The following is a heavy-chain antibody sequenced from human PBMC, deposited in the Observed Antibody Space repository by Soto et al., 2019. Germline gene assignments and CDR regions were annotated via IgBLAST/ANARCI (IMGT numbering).Heavy chain of an antibody. V-gene: IGHV3-7*01. CDR1: GFTFSSYW. D-gene: IGHD2-15*01. J-gene: IGHJ4*02. Sequence: EVQLVESGGGLVQPGGSLRLSCAASGFTFSSYWMSWVRQAPGKGLEWVANIKHDGSEKYYVDSVKGRFTISRDNAKNSLYLQMNSLRGEDTAVYYCARDEYCSGGSCYSIHWGQGTLVTVSS. CDR3: ARDEYCSGGSCYSIH. CDR2: IKHDGSEK.